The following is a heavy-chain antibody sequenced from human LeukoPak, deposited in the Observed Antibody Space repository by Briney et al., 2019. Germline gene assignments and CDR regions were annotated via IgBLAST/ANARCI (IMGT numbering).Heavy chain of an antibody. V-gene: IGHV3-21*01. Sequence: GGSLRLSCAASGFTFSSYSMNWVRQAPGKGLEWVSSISSSSSYIYYADSVKGRFTISRDNAKNSLYLQMNSLRTEDTAVYYCARGIEYSSSFDYWGQGTLVTVSS. J-gene: IGHJ4*02. CDR3: ARGIEYSSSFDY. CDR1: GFTFSSYS. D-gene: IGHD6-6*01. CDR2: ISSSSSYI.